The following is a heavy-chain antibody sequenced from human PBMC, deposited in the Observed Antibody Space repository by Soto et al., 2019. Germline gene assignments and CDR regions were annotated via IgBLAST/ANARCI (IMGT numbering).Heavy chain of an antibody. CDR3: ARGAIFGVVINYYYYYGMGV. V-gene: IGHV1-69*01. CDR2: IIPIFDTV. CDR1: GGTFSSYA. J-gene: IGHJ6*02. D-gene: IGHD3-3*01. Sequence: QVPLVQSGAEVKKPGSSVKVSCKASGGTFSSYAFSWVRQAPGQGLEWMGGIIPIFDTVNYAQKFQGRVTITADESSSTVSMELSSLRSEDTAVYYCARGAIFGVVINYYYYYGMGVWGQGTTVTVSS.